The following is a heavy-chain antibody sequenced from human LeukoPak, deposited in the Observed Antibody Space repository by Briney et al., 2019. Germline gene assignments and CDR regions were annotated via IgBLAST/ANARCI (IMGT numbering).Heavy chain of an antibody. CDR2: ISGSGGST. Sequence: GGSLRLSCAASGFIFSSYAMSWVRQAPGKGLEWVSAISGSGGSTYYADSVKGRFTISRDNSKNTLYLQMNSLRAEDTAVYYCARDSRIAAAGTGVGYWGQGTLVTVSS. V-gene: IGHV3-23*01. D-gene: IGHD6-13*01. J-gene: IGHJ4*02. CDR1: GFIFSSYA. CDR3: ARDSRIAAAGTGVGY.